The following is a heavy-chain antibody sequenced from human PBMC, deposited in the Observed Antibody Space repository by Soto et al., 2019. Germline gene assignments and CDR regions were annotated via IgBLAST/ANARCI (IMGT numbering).Heavy chain of an antibody. CDR1: GYTFTSYD. V-gene: IGHV1-8*01. CDR3: ARERTGTTSMDV. Sequence: QVQLVQSGAEVKKPGASVKVSCRASGYTFTSYDINWVRQATGQGLEWMGWMNPNSGNTGYAQKFQGRVPMTRNNSRSTAYMELISLRSEDTAVYYCARERTGTTSMDVWGQGTTVTVSS. D-gene: IGHD1-1*01. J-gene: IGHJ6*02. CDR2: MNPNSGNT.